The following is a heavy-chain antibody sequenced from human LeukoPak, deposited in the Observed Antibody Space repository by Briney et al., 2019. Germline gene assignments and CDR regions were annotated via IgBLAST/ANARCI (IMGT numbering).Heavy chain of an antibody. CDR1: GDSVSSNSAA. V-gene: IGHV6-1*01. CDR3: TRESELGTKYGWFDP. J-gene: IGHJ5*02. Sequence: SQTLSLTCAISGDSVSSNSAAWNWIRQSPSRGLEWLGRTYYRSKWYNDYAVSVKCRITINPDTSKNHFSLQLKSVTPEDTAVYYCTRESELGTKYGWFDPWGQGTLVTVSS. CDR2: TYYRSKWYN. D-gene: IGHD7-27*01.